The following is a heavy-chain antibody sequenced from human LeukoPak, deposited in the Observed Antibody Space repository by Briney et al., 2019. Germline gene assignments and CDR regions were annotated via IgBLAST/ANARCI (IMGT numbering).Heavy chain of an antibody. CDR1: GFTFGNYA. CDR2: ISGSGTST. D-gene: IGHD3-22*01. J-gene: IGHJ4*02. CDR3: ASRNYYDSSGYYYYYFDY. V-gene: IGHV3-23*01. Sequence: PGGSLRLSCAASGFTFGNYAMSWVRQAPGKGLEWVSGISGSGTSTYYADSVKGRFTISRDNSENTLYLQMNSLRAEDTAVYYCASRNYYDSSGYYYYYFDYWGQGILVTVSS.